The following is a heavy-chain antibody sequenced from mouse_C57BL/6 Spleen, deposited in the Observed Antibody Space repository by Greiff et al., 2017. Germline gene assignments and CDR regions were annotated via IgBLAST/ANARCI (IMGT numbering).Heavy chain of an antibody. CDR2: ISDGGSYT. D-gene: IGHD1-1*01. CDR1: GFTFSSYA. J-gene: IGHJ4*01. V-gene: IGHV5-4*03. Sequence: DVKLVESGGGLVKPGGSLKLSCAASGFTFSSYAMSWVRQTPEKRLEWVATISDGGSYTYYPDNVKGRFTISRDNAKNNLYLQMSHLKSEDTAMYYCARAYYGSSYDYYAMDYWGQGTSVTVSS. CDR3: ARAYYGSSYDYYAMDY.